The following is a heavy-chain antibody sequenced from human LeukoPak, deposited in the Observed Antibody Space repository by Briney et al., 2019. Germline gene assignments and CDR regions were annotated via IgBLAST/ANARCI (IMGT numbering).Heavy chain of an antibody. J-gene: IGHJ4*02. D-gene: IGHD3-22*01. CDR1: GGSISNYY. Sequence: SETLSLTCTVSGGSISNYYWNWIRQPAGKGLEWIGRIYMSGSTNYNPSLKSRLTMSVDTSKNQFSLKLSSVTVADTAVYYCARDLFYYDRRASYSGVDYWGQGTLVTVSS. CDR3: ARDLFYYDRRASYSGVDY. V-gene: IGHV4-4*07. CDR2: IYMSGST.